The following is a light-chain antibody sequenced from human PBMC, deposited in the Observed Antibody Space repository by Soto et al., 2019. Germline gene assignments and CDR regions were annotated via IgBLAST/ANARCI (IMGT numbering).Light chain of an antibody. CDR2: EVS. V-gene: IGLV2-14*01. Sequence: QSALTQPASVSGSPGQSITISCTGTSSDVGGYNYVSWYQQHPGKAPKLMIYEVSNRPSGVSNRFSGSKSGNTASLTISGLQAEDEADYYCSSYISSRTLGVFGTGTKLNVL. J-gene: IGLJ1*01. CDR1: SSDVGGYNY. CDR3: SSYISSRTLGV.